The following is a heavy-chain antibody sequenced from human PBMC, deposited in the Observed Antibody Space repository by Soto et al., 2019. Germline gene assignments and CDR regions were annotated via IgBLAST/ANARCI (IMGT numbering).Heavy chain of an antibody. J-gene: IGHJ3*02. CDR1: GFTFSSYA. CDR3: ARGADYYDSSGYYPAKDAFDI. CDR2: ISYDGSNK. Sequence: VGSLRLSCAASGFTFSSYAMHWVRQAPGKGLEWVAVISYDGSNKYYADSVKGRFTISRDNSKNTLYLQMNSLRAEDTAVYYCARGADYYDSSGYYPAKDAFDIWGQGTMVTVSS. D-gene: IGHD3-22*01. V-gene: IGHV3-30-3*01.